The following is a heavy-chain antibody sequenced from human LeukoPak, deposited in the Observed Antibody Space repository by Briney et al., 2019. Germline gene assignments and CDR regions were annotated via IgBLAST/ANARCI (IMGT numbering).Heavy chain of an antibody. CDR2: ISNSGDNT. D-gene: IGHD2-2*02. V-gene: IGHV3-23*01. CDR3: AKDLYQDCYYYMDV. CDR1: GHTFSSYA. J-gene: IGHJ6*03. Sequence: PGGSLRLSCAASGHTFSSYAMSWVRQAPGKGLEWVSGISNSGDNTYYADSVKGRFTISRDNSKNTLYLQMSSLRAEDTAVYYCAKDLYQDCYYYMDVWGKGTTVTVSS.